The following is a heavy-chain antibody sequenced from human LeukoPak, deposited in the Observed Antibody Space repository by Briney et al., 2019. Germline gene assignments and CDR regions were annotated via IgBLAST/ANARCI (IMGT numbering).Heavy chain of an antibody. CDR2: IFSGDNT. CDR3: ARDFGRGYCSSTSCYGWFDP. CDR1: GFTVSSKY. Sequence: PGGSLRLSCAASGFTVSSKYMSWVRQAPGKGLEWVSVIFSGDNTYYADPVRGRFTISRDNSKNTLYLQMNSLRAEDTAVYYCARDFGRGYCSSTSCYGWFDPWGQGTLVTVSS. V-gene: IGHV3-66*02. D-gene: IGHD2-2*01. J-gene: IGHJ5*02.